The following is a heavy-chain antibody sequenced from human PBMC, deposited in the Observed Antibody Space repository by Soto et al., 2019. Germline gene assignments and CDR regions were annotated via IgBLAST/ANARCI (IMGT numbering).Heavy chain of an antibody. J-gene: IGHJ6*02. CDR1: GFTFRNHA. CDR2: IAHDGSNA. Sequence: QVQLVESGGGVVQPGGSLRLSCAASGFTFRNHAMHWVRQAPGKGLECLAVIAHDGSNAFYRDSVKGRFTVSRDNSKNRLYLYMHSLRSEDTGVYYCARGDREDILVVVGARPGEYGTDIWGQGTTVIVSS. D-gene: IGHD2-15*01. CDR3: ARGDREDILVVVGARPGEYGTDI. V-gene: IGHV3-30-3*01.